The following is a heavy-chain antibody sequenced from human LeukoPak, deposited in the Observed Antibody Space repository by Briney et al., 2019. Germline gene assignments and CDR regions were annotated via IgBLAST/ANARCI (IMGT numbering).Heavy chain of an antibody. CDR2: IYSGGDT. CDR3: SRRAGEYSHPYDY. J-gene: IGHJ4*02. V-gene: IGHV3-53*01. CDR1: GFTVSSNP. Sequence: GGSLRLSCTVSGFTVSSNPWSWVRQAPGKGLEWVSFIYSGGDTHYSDSVKDRFTISRDSSKNTLYLQMNSLRAEDTAIYYCSRRAGEYSHPYDYWGQGTLVTVSS. D-gene: IGHD2-15*01.